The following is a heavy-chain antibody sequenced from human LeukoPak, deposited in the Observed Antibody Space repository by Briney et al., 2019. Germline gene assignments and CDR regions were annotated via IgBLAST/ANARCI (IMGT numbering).Heavy chain of an antibody. CDR3: ARESPRDFDWLFGIQRDDAFDI. D-gene: IGHD3-9*01. J-gene: IGHJ3*02. CDR1: GYTFTSYG. V-gene: IGHV1-18*01. CDR2: ISAYNGNT. Sequence: GASVKVSCKASGYTFTSYGISWVRQAPGQGLEWMGWISAYNGNTNYAQKLQGRVTMTTDTSTSTAYMELSRLRSDDTAVYYCARESPRDFDWLFGIQRDDAFDIWGQGTMVTVSS.